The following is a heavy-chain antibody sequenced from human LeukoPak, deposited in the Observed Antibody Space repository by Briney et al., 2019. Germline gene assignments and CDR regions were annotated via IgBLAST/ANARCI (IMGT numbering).Heavy chain of an antibody. J-gene: IGHJ5*02. CDR1: GGSISSYY. CDR2: IYTSGST. D-gene: IGHD6-13*01. V-gene: IGHV4-4*09. CDR3: ARGAYSSSWFNWFDP. Sequence: SETLSLTCTVSGGSISSYYWSWIRQPPGKGLEWIGYIYTSGSTNYNPSLKSRVTISVDTSKNQFSLKLSSVTAADTAVYYCARGAYSSSWFNWFDPWGQGTLVTVSS.